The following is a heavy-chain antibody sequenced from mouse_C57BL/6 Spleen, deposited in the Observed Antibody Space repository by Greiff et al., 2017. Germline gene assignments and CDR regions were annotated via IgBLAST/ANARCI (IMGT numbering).Heavy chain of an antibody. V-gene: IGHV1-26*01. J-gene: IGHJ2*01. CDR2: INPNNGGT. CDR3: ARLAVVGDY. CDR1: GYTFTDYY. Sequence: VQLQQSGPELVKPGASVKISCKASGYTFTDYYMNWVKQSHGKSLEWIGDINPNNGGTSYNQKFKGKATLTVDKSSSTAYMELRSLTSEDSAVYYCARLAVVGDYWGQGTTLTVSS. D-gene: IGHD1-1*01.